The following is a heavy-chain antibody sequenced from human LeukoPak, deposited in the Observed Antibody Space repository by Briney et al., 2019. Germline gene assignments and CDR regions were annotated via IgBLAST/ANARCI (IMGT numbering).Heavy chain of an antibody. J-gene: IGHJ4*02. CDR1: GFTFSSYS. Sequence: PGGSLRLSCAASGFTFSSYSMNWVRQAPGKGLEWVSSISSSSSYIYYADSVKGRFTISRENAKNSLYLQMNSLRAEDTAVYYCARGIADYFDYWGQGTLVTVSS. D-gene: IGHD6-13*01. V-gene: IGHV3-21*01. CDR3: ARGIADYFDY. CDR2: ISSSSSYI.